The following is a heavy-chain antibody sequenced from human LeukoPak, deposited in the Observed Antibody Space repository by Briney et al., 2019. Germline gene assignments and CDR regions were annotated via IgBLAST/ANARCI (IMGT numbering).Heavy chain of an antibody. CDR1: GFTFSNYW. J-gene: IGHJ6*02. Sequence: GGSLRLSCAASGFTFSNYWMSWVRQAPGKGLEWVTNIKQDGSENYYVDSVKGRFTISRDNAKNSLYLQMNSLRAEDTAVYYCARGIRGPAGVWRSYYGMDVWGQGTTVTVSS. CDR2: IKQDGSEN. V-gene: IGHV3-7*01. CDR3: ARGIRGPAGVWRSYYGMDV. D-gene: IGHD3-10*01.